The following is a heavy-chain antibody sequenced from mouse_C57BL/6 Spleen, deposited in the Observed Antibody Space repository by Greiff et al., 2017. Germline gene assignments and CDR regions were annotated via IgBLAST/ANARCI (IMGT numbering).Heavy chain of an antibody. CDR2: IDPSDSET. J-gene: IGHJ4*01. CDR1: GYTFTSYW. Sequence: QVQLQQPGAELVRPGSSVKLSCKASGYTFTSYWMHWVKQRPIQGLEWIGNIDPSDSETHYNQKFKDKATLTVDKASSTAYMQLSSRTSEDSAVYYGARGATYQKAMDYWGQGTSVTVSS. CDR3: ARGATYQKAMDY. V-gene: IGHV1-52*01. D-gene: IGHD5-1*01.